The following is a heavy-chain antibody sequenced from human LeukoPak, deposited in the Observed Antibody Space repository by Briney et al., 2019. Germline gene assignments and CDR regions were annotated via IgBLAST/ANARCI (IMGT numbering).Heavy chain of an antibody. D-gene: IGHD2-2*01. CDR2: ISSSSSYI. V-gene: IGHV3-21*01. J-gene: IGHJ3*02. CDR3: ASPAESSTRPLDAFDI. CDR1: GFTFSSYS. Sequence: GGSLRLYCAASGFTFSSYSMNWVRQAPGKGLEWVSSISSSSSYIYYADSVKGRFTISRDNAKNSLYLQMNSLRAEDTAVYYCASPAESSTRPLDAFDIWGQGTMVTVSS.